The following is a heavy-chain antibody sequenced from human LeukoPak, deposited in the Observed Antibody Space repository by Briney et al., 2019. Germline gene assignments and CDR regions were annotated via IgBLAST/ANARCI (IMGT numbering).Heavy chain of an antibody. D-gene: IGHD2-15*01. CDR1: GFTFSSYW. CDR2: INGDGSRT. CDR3: ARMYCSGGSCYLGDIFDI. V-gene: IGHV3-74*01. J-gene: IGHJ3*02. Sequence: GGSLRLSCAASGFTFSSYWMHWVRQAPGKGLVWVSRINGDGSRTNYADSVKGRFAISRDNAENSLYLQMNSLRAEDTAVYYCARMYCSGGSCYLGDIFDIWGQGTMVTVSS.